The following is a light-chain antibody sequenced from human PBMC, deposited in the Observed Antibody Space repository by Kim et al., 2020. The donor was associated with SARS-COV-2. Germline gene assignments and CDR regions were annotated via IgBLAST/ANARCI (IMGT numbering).Light chain of an antibody. V-gene: IGLV2-14*03. Sequence: GHAITISCTGTSSDVGGYNYFSWYQQHPGKAPKLMIYDVSNRPSGVSNRFSGSKSGNTASLTISGLQAEDEADYYCSSYTSSSPGVFGGGTQLTVL. CDR1: SSDVGGYNY. CDR3: SSYTSSSPGV. J-gene: IGLJ2*01. CDR2: DVS.